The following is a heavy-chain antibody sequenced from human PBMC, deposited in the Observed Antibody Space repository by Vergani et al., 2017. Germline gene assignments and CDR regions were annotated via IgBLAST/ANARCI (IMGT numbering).Heavy chain of an antibody. D-gene: IGHD2-15*01. CDR3: ARAIENCTSGSSRTYFIDL. CDR2: VNFVTGAA. J-gene: IGHJ4*02. V-gene: IGHV1-46*02. CDR1: GYIFKNYY. Sequence: QVQLVQSGAAVKKPGASAKVSCTASGYIFKNYYMHWLRLAPGQGFQWMGVVNFVTGAATSPQKFEGRITMTRDTSTATFYMDLSSLKYEDTAIYYCARAIENCTSGSSRTYFIDLWGQGTMVTVSS.